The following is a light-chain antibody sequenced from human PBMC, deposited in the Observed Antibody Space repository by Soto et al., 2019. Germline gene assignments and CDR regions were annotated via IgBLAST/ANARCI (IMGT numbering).Light chain of an antibody. Sequence: EFVLTQSPGTLSVSPGERATLSCRVSQNVRSNSLAWYQQKPGQAPRLLIYGASNRATGIPGRFSGSGSGTDFTLTVTRLEPEDFAVYYCQQYGSSPITFGQGTRLEI. CDR1: QNVRSNS. CDR2: GAS. J-gene: IGKJ5*01. V-gene: IGKV3-20*01. CDR3: QQYGSSPIT.